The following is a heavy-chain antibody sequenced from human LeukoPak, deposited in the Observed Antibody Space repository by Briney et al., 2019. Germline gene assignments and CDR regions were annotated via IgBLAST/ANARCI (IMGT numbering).Heavy chain of an antibody. J-gene: IGHJ4*02. CDR3: AKFRYGDYCFDY. CDR2: ISGSGGST. CDR1: GFTFSSYA. D-gene: IGHD4-17*01. V-gene: IGHV3-23*01. Sequence: GGSLRLSCAASGFTFSSYAMSWVRQAPGKGLEWVSAISGSGGSTDYADSVEGRSTISRDNSKNTLYLQMNSLRAEDTAVYYCAKFRYGDYCFDYWGQGTLVTVSS.